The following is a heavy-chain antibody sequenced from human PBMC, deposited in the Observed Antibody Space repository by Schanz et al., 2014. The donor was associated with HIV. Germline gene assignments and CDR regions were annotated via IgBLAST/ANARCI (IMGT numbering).Heavy chain of an antibody. Sequence: EEHLLESGGDLIQPGGSLRLSCVASGFPFSNFAMSWGRQDPGRGLEGVSAISTGGERTFYADPVKGRFTISRDNSKNSLSLLIKSLRAEDAAVYYCAKDRNYYESKYRGKGNYYYYYGMDVWGQGTTVTVSS. CDR1: GFPFSNFA. CDR3: AKDRNYYESKYRGKGNYYYYYGMDV. J-gene: IGHJ6*02. V-gene: IGHV3-23*01. D-gene: IGHD3-22*01. CDR2: ISTGGERT.